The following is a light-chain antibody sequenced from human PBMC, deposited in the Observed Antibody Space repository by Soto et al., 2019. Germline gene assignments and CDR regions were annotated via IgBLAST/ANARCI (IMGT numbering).Light chain of an antibody. V-gene: IGLV2-14*03. CDR1: SSDVGHYNF. Sequence: SALTQAASVSGSPGQSITISCTGTSSDVGHYNFVSWYQHHPGTAPKLMIYDVTNRPSGVSLRFSGSKSGNTASLTISGLQAEDEADDYCSSYTSSSTQVFGTGTKLTVL. J-gene: IGLJ1*01. CDR2: DVT. CDR3: SSYTSSSTQV.